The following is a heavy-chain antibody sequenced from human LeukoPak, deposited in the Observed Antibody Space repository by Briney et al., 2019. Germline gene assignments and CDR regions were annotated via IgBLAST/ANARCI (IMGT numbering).Heavy chain of an antibody. D-gene: IGHD2-8*02. CDR1: GLIFSSYV. CDR2: ISGSGGST. CDR3: ANTGGLGY. Sequence: GGSLRLSCAASGLIFSSYVMTWVRQAPGKGLEWVSSISGSGGSTYYADSVKGRFTISRDNSKNTLYLQMNSLRAEDTAVYYCANTGGLGYWGQGSLVTVCS. V-gene: IGHV3-23*01. J-gene: IGHJ4*02.